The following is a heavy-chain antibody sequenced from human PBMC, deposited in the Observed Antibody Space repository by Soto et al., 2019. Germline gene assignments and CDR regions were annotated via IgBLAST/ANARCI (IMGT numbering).Heavy chain of an antibody. J-gene: IGHJ4*02. V-gene: IGHV3-30*18. D-gene: IGHD3-22*01. CDR3: AKDLWAYYCDSSGYYPHFDY. CDR2: ISYDGSNK. CDR1: GFTFSSYG. Sequence: QVQLVESGGGVVQPGRSLRLSCAASGFTFSSYGMHWVRQAPGKGLEWVAVISYDGSNKYYADSVKGRFTISRDNSKNTLYLQMNSLRAEDTAVYYCAKDLWAYYCDSSGYYPHFDYWGQGTLVTVSS.